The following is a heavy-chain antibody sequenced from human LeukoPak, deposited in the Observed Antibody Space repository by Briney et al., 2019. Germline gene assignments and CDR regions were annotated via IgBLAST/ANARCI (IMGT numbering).Heavy chain of an antibody. Sequence: GGSLRLSCAASGFTFSSYAMSWVRQAPGKGLEWVSAISGSGGSTYYADSVKGRFTISRDNSKSTLYLQMNSLRAEDTAVYYCAKDLDWFGSLGYYFDYWGQGTLVTVSS. J-gene: IGHJ4*02. V-gene: IGHV3-23*01. CDR1: GFTFSSYA. D-gene: IGHD3-10*01. CDR3: AKDLDWFGSLGYYFDY. CDR2: ISGSGGST.